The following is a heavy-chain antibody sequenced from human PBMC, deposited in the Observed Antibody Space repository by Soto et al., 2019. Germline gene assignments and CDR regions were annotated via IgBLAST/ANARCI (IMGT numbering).Heavy chain of an antibody. J-gene: IGHJ4*02. D-gene: IGHD1-26*01. Sequence: EVQLVQSGGGLVQPGGSLRLSCAASGFTFRNYWMHWIRQAPGKGLLWVSRISHDERTTTYADAVKGRFTISRDNAKDTCLLQTNSLRAEDTAVYYWARGGASCAHPPDDWGQGALVTVSS. CDR3: ARGGASCAHPPDD. CDR2: ISHDERTT. CDR1: GFTFRNYW. V-gene: IGHV3-74*01.